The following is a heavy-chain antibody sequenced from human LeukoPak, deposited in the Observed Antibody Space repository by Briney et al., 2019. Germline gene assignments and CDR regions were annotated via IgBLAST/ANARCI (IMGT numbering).Heavy chain of an antibody. D-gene: IGHD4-11*01. CDR2: ISSSSSYI. CDR1: GFTFSSYS. CDR3: ARGRQVTHGMDV. V-gene: IGHV3-21*01. J-gene: IGHJ6*02. Sequence: GGSLRLSCAASGFTFSSYSMNWVLQAPGKGLEWVSSISSSSSYIYYADSVKGRFTISRDNAKNSLYLQMNSLRAEDTAVYYCARGRQVTHGMDVRGQGTTVTASS.